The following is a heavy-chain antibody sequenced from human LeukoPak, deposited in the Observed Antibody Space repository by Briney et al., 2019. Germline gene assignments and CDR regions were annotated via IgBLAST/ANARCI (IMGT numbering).Heavy chain of an antibody. D-gene: IGHD3-16*01. CDR1: GYTLTELS. CDR3: ATDRDRFGGFDY. V-gene: IGHV1-24*01. Sequence: ASVKVSCKVSGYTLTELSMHWVRQAPGKGLEWMGGFDPEDGETIYAQKFQGRVTMTEDTSTDTAYMELSSLRSEDTAVYYCATDRDRFGGFDYWGQGTLVTVSS. CDR2: FDPEDGET. J-gene: IGHJ4*02.